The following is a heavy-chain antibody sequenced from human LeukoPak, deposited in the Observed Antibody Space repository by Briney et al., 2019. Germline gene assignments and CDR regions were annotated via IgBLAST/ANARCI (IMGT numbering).Heavy chain of an antibody. CDR1: GFTFSSYG. D-gene: IGHD6-6*01. CDR2: IWYDGSNK. J-gene: IGHJ4*02. Sequence: GGSLRLSCAASGFTFSSYGMHWVRQAPGKGLEWVAVIWYDGSNKYYADSVKGRFTISRDNSKNTLYLQINSLRAEDTAVYYCARDLEYSSTAVDYWGQGTLVTVSS. V-gene: IGHV3-33*01. CDR3: ARDLEYSSTAVDY.